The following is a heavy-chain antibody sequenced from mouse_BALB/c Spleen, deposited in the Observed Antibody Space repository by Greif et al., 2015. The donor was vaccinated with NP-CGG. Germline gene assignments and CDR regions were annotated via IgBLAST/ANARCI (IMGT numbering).Heavy chain of an antibody. J-gene: IGHJ3*01. CDR2: IWSGGST. V-gene: IGHV2-4*02. Sequence: VQLQQSGPGLVQPSHSLSITCTVSGFSLTSYGVHWVRQPPGKGLEWLGVIWSGGSTDYNAAFISRLSISKDNSKSQVFFKMNSLQADDTAIYYCASQDAYWGQGTLVTVSA. CDR3: ASQDAY. CDR1: GFSLTSYG.